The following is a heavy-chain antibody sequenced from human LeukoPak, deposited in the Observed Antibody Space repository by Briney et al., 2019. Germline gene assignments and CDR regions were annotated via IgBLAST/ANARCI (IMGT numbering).Heavy chain of an antibody. CDR2: IYTSGST. CDR3: ARDSTDIVVVPGLDY. CDR1: GGSISSYY. J-gene: IGHJ4*02. V-gene: IGHV4-4*07. Sequence: SETLSLTCTVSGGSISSYYWSWIRQPAGKGLEWIGRIYTSGSTNYNPSLKSRVTMSVDTSKNQFSLKLSSVTAADTAVYYCARDSTDIVVVPGLDYWGQGTLVTVSS. D-gene: IGHD2-2*01.